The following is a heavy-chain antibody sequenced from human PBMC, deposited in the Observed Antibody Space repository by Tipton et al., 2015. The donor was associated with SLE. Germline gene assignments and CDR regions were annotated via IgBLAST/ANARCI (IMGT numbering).Heavy chain of an antibody. Sequence: TLSLTCSVSGVSLSTSRYYWGWIRKSPGQGLEWVGSLYAGGSTYFHPSPKSRAPLSADASKNHFSLKLNSVTAADTAVYYCARGQHQLGRFDPWGQGTLVTVSS. D-gene: IGHD1-1*01. CDR2: LYAGGST. J-gene: IGHJ5*02. CDR1: GVSLSTSRYY. V-gene: IGHV4-39*02. CDR3: ARGQHQLGRFDP.